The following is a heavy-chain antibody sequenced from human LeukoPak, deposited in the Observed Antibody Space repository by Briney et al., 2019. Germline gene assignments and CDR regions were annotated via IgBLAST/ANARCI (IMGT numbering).Heavy chain of an antibody. CDR1: GYTFTGYY. Sequence: ASMKVSCKASGYTFTGYYMHWVRQAPGQGLEWMGWINPNSGGTNYAQKFQGRVTMTRDTSISTAYMELSRLRSDDTAVYYCARGGDYHYDSSGYTNWGQGTLVTVSS. CDR3: ARGGDYHYDSSGYTN. V-gene: IGHV1-2*02. J-gene: IGHJ4*02. CDR2: INPNSGGT. D-gene: IGHD3-22*01.